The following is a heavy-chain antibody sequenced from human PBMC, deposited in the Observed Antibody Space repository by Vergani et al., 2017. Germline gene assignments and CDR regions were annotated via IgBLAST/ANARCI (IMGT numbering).Heavy chain of an antibody. Sequence: QLQLQESGSGLVKPSQTLSLTCAVSGGSISSGGYSWSWIRQPPGKCLEWIGYIYHSGSTYYNPSLKSRVTISVDRSKNQFSLKLSSVTAADTAVYYCARNPYCGGDCYSDAFDIWGQGTMVTVSS. D-gene: IGHD2-21*02. J-gene: IGHJ3*02. CDR3: ARNPYCGGDCYSDAFDI. CDR1: GGSISSGGYS. CDR2: IYHSGST. V-gene: IGHV4-30-2*02.